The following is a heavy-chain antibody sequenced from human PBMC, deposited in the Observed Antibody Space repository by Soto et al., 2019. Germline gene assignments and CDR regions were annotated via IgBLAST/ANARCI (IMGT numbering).Heavy chain of an antibody. Sequence: GGSLRLSCAASGFTFSDYYMSWIRQAPGKGLEWVSYISSSSSYTNYADSVKGRFTISRDNARNSLYLQMNSLRAEDTAVYYCARDSYVIAARWLRGGGSYGMDVWGQGTTVTVSS. CDR3: ARDSYVIAARWLRGGGSYGMDV. D-gene: IGHD6-6*01. V-gene: IGHV3-11*06. J-gene: IGHJ6*02. CDR2: ISSSSSYT. CDR1: GFTFSDYY.